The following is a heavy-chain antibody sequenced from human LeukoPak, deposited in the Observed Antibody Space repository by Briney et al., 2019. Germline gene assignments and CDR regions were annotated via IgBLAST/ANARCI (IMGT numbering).Heavy chain of an antibody. CDR1: VYIFTIYW. CDR2: IDPRDSYT. D-gene: IGHD4-17*01. J-gene: IGHJ4*02. V-gene: IGHV5-10-1*01. CDR3: ARQTTVTTSDY. Sequence: GESLKISCKCSVYIFTIYWSSGVRQMPGKGREWMGRIDPRDSYTNYSPSFQGHVTISADKSISTAYLKWSSLKASETAMYYCARQTTVTTSDYWGQGTLVTVSS.